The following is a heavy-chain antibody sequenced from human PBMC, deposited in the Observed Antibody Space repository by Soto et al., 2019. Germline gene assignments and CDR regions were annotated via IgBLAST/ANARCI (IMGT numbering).Heavy chain of an antibody. J-gene: IGHJ6*02. CDR2: TYYRSKWYY. V-gene: IGHV6-1*01. CDR1: GDSVTGNTAG. CDR3: AKGLGNAKEV. Sequence: SQTLSLTCVISGDSVTGNTAGWNWIRQSPSRGLEWLGRTYYRSKWYYDYAGCVKGRMTINPDTSRNQFSLQMSGLRVEDTAVFHCAKGLGNAKEVWGQGTTVTVSS. D-gene: IGHD2-8*01.